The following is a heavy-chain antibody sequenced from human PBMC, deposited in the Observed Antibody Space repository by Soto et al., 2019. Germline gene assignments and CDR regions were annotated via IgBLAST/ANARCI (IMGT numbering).Heavy chain of an antibody. D-gene: IGHD1-26*01. CDR1: GGSISSSSYY. CDR2: IYYSGST. Sequence: QLQLQESGPGLVKPSETLSLTCTVAGGSISSSSYYWGWIRPPPGKGLEWIGRIYYSGSTYYNPSLKSRVTLWVDTSKNQFSLKMSAVTAADTAVYYCARHGAGAFDISGQGRMVIVSS. V-gene: IGHV4-39*01. CDR3: ARHGAGAFDI. J-gene: IGHJ3*02.